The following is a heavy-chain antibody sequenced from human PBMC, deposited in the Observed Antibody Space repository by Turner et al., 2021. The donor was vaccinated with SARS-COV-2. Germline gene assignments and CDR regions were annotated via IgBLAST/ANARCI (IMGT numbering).Heavy chain of an antibody. CDR1: GFTFSSYA. V-gene: IGHV3-30-3*01. J-gene: IGHJ6*02. Sequence: QVQLVESGGGVVQPGRSLRLSCAASGFTFSSYAMHWVRQAPGKGLEWVALISYDGSNKYYADSVKGRFTISRDNSKNKLYLQMNSLRAEDTAVYYCARGRVGNYYYGMDVWGQGTTVTVSS. CDR2: ISYDGSNK. CDR3: ARGRVGNYYYGMDV.